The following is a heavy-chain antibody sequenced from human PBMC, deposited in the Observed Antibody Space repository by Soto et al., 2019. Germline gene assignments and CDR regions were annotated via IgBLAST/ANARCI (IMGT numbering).Heavy chain of an antibody. Sequence: QVPLVQSGAEVKKPGASVKVSCKASGYTFTSYGISWVRQAPGQGLEWMGWISAYNGNTNYAQKLQGRVTMTTDTSTSTAYMELRSLRSDDTAVYYCARADMDYYDSSGYYKPYYFDYWGQGTLVTVSS. J-gene: IGHJ4*02. D-gene: IGHD3-22*01. CDR2: ISAYNGNT. V-gene: IGHV1-18*01. CDR1: GYTFTSYG. CDR3: ARADMDYYDSSGYYKPYYFDY.